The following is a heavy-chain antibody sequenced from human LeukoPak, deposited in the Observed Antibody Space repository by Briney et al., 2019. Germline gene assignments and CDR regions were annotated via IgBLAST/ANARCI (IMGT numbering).Heavy chain of an antibody. CDR2: MKPNSGNT. D-gene: IGHD1-7*01. J-gene: IGHJ5*02. V-gene: IGHV1-8*01. CDR1: AYTFTNYD. CDR3: ATGIVGGTTVGP. Sequence: ASVKVSCKAPAYTFTNYDINWVRQATGQGLEWMGWMKPNSGNTGYAQKFQGRVTMTRNTSITTAYMELSSLTSEDTAVYYCATGIVGGTTVGPWGQGTLVTVSS.